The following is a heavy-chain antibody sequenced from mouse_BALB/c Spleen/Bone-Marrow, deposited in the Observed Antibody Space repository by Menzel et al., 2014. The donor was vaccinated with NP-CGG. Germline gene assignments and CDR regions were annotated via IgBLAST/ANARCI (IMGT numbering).Heavy chain of an antibody. D-gene: IGHD2-1*01. J-gene: IGHJ4*01. V-gene: IGHV14-3*02. CDR3: AREDYGNSYAMDY. CDR2: IDPANGNT. CDR1: GFNIKDTY. Sequence: DVKLVESGAELVKPGALVKLSCTASGFNIKDTYMHWVKQRPEQGLDWIGRIDPANGNTKYDPKFQGKATITADTSSNAAYLQLSSLTSEDTAVYYCAREDYGNSYAMDYWGQGTSVTVSS.